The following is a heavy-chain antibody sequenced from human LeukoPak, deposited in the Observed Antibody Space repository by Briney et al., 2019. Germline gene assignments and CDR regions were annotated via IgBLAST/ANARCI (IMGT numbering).Heavy chain of an antibody. CDR3: AGFFYDNSGDAFDI. CDR2: LIPIYGSS. J-gene: IGHJ3*02. CDR1: GGSFTFDSHA. D-gene: IGHD3-22*01. Sequence: ASVKVSCKASGGSFTFDSHAISWVRQAPGQGLEWVVELIPIYGSSNYAQKFQGRVTITSDESTRTVYMELSSLRPEDSAVYYCAGFFYDNSGDAFDIWGQGTTVTVSS. V-gene: IGHV1-69*13.